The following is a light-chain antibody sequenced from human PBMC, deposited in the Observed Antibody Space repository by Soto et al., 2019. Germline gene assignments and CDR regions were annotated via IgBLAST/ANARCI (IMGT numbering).Light chain of an antibody. CDR3: QSYDSSLSGWL. CDR1: SSNIGAAFD. CDR2: DNT. J-gene: IGLJ2*01. V-gene: IGLV1-40*01. Sequence: QCVLTQAPSESGAPGQRVTISCTGSSSNIGAAFDVHWYQHLPGTAPKLLIYDNTNRPSGVPDRFSGSKSGTSASLAITGLQAEDEADYYCQSYDSSLSGWLFGGGTKLTVL.